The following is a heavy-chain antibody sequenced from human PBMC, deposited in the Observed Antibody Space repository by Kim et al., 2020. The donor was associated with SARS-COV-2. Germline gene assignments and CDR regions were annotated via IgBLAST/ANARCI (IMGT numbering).Heavy chain of an antibody. J-gene: IGHJ3*02. D-gene: IGHD3-22*01. CDR2: IYYSGST. CDR1: GGSVRGGSHY. CDR3: AREVENYSDSSGYYHRAFES. V-gene: IGHV4-61*01. Sequence: SETLSLTCTVSGGSVRGGSHYWSWIRQPPGKALEWIGYIYYSGSTNYNPSLKSRVTISVDTSKNQLSLKLSSVTAADTAVYYCAREVENYSDSSGYYHRAFESWGQGTMVTVFS.